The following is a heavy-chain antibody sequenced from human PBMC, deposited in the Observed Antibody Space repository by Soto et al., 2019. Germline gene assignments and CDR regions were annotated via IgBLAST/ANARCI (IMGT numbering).Heavy chain of an antibody. CDR1: GFTFSSYG. CDR2: IWYDGSNK. CDR3: ARARGGMDV. D-gene: IGHD3-10*01. J-gene: IGHJ6*02. V-gene: IGHV3-33*01. Sequence: QVQLVESGGGVVQPGRSLRLSCAASGFTFSSYGMHWVRQAPGKGLEWVAVIWYDGSNKYYADSVKGRFTFSRDNSKNTLYLQMNSLRAEDTAVYYCARARGGMDVWGQGTTVTVSS.